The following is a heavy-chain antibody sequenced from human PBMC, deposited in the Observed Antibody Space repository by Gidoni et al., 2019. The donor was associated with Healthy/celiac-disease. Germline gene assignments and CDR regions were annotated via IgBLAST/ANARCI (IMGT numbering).Heavy chain of an antibody. CDR3: ARESGGDAFDI. CDR2: IRAYNGNT. J-gene: IGHJ3*02. D-gene: IGHD3-10*01. V-gene: IGHV1-18*01. Sequence: VQLLPSVAEMNTPGASVKVSCKASGYTCTSYGTSWVRQASGQGLEWMGWIRAYNGNTNYAQKLQGRDTMTTGTSTSKAYRELRGVRSEDTAVYYCARESGGDAFDIWGQGTMITVSS. CDR1: GYTCTSYG.